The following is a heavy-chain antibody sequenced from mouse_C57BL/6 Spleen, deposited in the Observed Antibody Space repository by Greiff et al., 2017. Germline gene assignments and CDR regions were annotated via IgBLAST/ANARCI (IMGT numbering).Heavy chain of an antibody. J-gene: IGHJ2*01. D-gene: IGHD2-4*01. Sequence: LVESGAELVKPGASVKISCKASGYAFSSYWMNWVKQRPGKGLEWIGQIYPGDGDTNYNGKFKGKATLTADESSSTAYMQLSSLTSEDSAVYFCARSGGLQGFDYWGQGTTLTVSS. CDR2: IYPGDGDT. V-gene: IGHV1-80*01. CDR1: GYAFSSYW. CDR3: ARSGGLQGFDY.